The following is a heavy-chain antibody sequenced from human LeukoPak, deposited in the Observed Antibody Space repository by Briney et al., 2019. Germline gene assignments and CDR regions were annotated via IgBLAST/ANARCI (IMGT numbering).Heavy chain of an antibody. CDR3: ARAPGYYFDY. J-gene: IGHJ4*02. CDR1: GFTFSSYA. D-gene: IGHD3-9*01. CDR2: ISSNGGST. Sequence: PGGSLRLSCAASGFTFSSYAMHWVCQAPGKGLEYVSAISSNGGSTYYANSVKGRFTISRDNSKNTLYLQMGSLRAEDMAVYYCARAPGYYFDYWGQGTLVTVSS. V-gene: IGHV3-64*01.